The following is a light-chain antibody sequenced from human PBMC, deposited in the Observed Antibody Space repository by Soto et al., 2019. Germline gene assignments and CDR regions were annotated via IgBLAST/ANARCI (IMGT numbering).Light chain of an antibody. CDR1: SSDVGGYDY. CDR2: DVS. V-gene: IGLV2-14*01. J-gene: IGLJ1*01. Sequence: QSVQTRPASVSGSPGQSITISCTGTSSDVGGYDYVSWYQQPPGKAPKLMIYDVSNWPSGVSNRFSGSKSGNTASLTISGLQAEDEADYYCSSYTSSGTLVFGTGTKVTVL. CDR3: SSYTSSGTLV.